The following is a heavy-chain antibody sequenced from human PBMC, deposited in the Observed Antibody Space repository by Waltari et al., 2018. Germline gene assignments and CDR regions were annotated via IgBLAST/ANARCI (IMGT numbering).Heavy chain of an antibody. Sequence: QVQLVQSGAEVKTPGASVKVSCKSSGYTFTGYHIHWVRQATGQGLEWLGRIDPKSGTTKLAEKVQGRVTMTRETSINTASLGLSWLRSDDTAVYFCARGGGVEVPGFDFWGQGTLVIVSS. J-gene: IGHJ4*02. D-gene: IGHD1-1*01. CDR1: GYTFTGYH. V-gene: IGHV1-2*02. CDR3: ARGGGVEVPGFDF. CDR2: IDPKSGTT.